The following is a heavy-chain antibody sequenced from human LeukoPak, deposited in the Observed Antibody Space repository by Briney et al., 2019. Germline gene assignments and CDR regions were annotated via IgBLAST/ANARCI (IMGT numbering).Heavy chain of an antibody. V-gene: IGHV3-7*03. CDR2: IKQDGSQT. J-gene: IGHJ4*02. CDR3: ARDKGDYDTSGSLFVF. CDR1: GFTFSSYW. D-gene: IGHD3-22*01. Sequence: GGSLRLSCEASGFTFSSYWMSWVRQVPRKGLEWVANIKQDGSQTYYGDSVKGRFTISRDNVKNSLYLQMNSLTAEDTAVYYCARDKGDYDTSGSLFVFGGQGTLVTVSS.